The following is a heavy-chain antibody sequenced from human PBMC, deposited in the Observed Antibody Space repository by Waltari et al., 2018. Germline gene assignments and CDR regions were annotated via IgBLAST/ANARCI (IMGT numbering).Heavy chain of an antibody. CDR1: GFSVSTNY. D-gene: IGHD4-17*01. CDR2: RVSGGTK. CDR3: ARQMTTASTWQTD. J-gene: IGHJ4*02. Sequence: EVQWVESGGGLVQPGGSLRLSCAVAGFSVSTNYMTWVRQAPGKGVGGVGIRVSGGTKYYEDSVRGRLNSSRHSSMTTVDLHMKSLTVEDTAVYYCARQMTTASTWQTDWGQGTLMTVAS. V-gene: IGHV3-53*04.